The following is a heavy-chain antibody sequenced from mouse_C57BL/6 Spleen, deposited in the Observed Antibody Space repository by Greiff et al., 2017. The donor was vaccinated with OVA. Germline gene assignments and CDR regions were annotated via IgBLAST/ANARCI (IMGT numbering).Heavy chain of an antibody. D-gene: IGHD1-1*01. Sequence: EVQLQQSGAELVRPGASVKLSCTASGFNIKDYYMHWVKQRPEQGLEWIGRIDPEDGGTEYAQKFQGKATMTADTSSNTAYLQLSSLTSEDTAVYYCTTGYNGSSYFDYWGQGTTLTVSS. CDR2: IDPEDGGT. J-gene: IGHJ2*01. CDR1: GFNIKDYY. V-gene: IGHV14-1*01. CDR3: TTGYNGSSYFDY.